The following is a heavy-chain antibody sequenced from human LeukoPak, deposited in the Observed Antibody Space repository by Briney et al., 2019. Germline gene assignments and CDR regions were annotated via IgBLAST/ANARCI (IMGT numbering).Heavy chain of an antibody. D-gene: IGHD4-23*01. J-gene: IGHJ4*02. Sequence: PGGSLRLSCAASGFTFSSYWMSWVRQAPGKGLEWVANINQDGSEEYYVDSVKGRFTISRDNAKNSLYLQMNSLRAEDTAVYYCARDWTVGKLRGTFNYWGQGTLVTVSS. CDR1: GFTFSSYW. CDR2: INQDGSEE. V-gene: IGHV3-7*01. CDR3: ARDWTVGKLRGTFNY.